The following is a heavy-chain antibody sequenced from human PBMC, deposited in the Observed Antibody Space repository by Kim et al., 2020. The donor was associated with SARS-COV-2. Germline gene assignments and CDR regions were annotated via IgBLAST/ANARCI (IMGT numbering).Heavy chain of an antibody. J-gene: IGHJ4*02. D-gene: IGHD3-9*01. V-gene: IGHV3-11*05. Sequence: SVKGRFTISRDNAKNSLYLQMNSLRAEDTAVYYCARDKGRYFDWLLPLDYWGQGTLVTVSS. CDR3: ARDKGRYFDWLLPLDY.